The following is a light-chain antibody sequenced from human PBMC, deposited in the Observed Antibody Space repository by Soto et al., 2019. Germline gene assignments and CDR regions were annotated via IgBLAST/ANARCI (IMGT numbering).Light chain of an antibody. V-gene: IGKV3-20*01. J-gene: IGKJ1*01. Sequence: VLTQSPITLPFSPGEKATLSCRASQSVSSSYLAWYQQKPGQAPRLLIYSTSNRATGIPDRFSGSGSGTDFTLTISGLEPEDFAVYYCQQYGSSQAFGQGTKVDI. CDR3: QQYGSSQA. CDR1: QSVSSSY. CDR2: STS.